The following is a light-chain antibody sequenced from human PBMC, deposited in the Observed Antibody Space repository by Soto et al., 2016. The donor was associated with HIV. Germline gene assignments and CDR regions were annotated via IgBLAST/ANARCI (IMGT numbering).Light chain of an antibody. CDR1: QDIDTY. Sequence: AIRMTQSPSSFSASTGDRVSITCRASQDIDTYLAWYQQKPGQAPNLLISAASTLESGVPSRFSGSGPGTDFTLTISCLQSEDFATYYCQQYYSNAALSFGGGTKVEIK. V-gene: IGKV1-8*01. J-gene: IGKJ4*01. CDR2: AAS. CDR3: QQYYSNAALS.